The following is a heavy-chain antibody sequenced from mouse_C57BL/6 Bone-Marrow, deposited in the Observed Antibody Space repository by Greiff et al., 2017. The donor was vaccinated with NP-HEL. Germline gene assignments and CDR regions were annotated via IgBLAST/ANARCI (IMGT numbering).Heavy chain of an antibody. J-gene: IGHJ3*01. CDR1: GFTFSDFY. Sequence: EVKLMESGGGLVQSGRSLRLSCAPSGFTFSDFYMEWVRQAPGKGLEWIAASRNKANDYTTEYSASVKGRFIVSRDTSQSILYLQMNALRAEDTAIYYCARDGGPYGSWFAYWGQGTLVTVSA. CDR2: SRNKANDYTT. D-gene: IGHD2-2*01. V-gene: IGHV7-1*01. CDR3: ARDGGPYGSWFAY.